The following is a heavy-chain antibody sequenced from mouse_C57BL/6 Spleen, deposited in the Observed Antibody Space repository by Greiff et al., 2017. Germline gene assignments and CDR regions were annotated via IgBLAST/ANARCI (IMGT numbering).Heavy chain of an antibody. CDR1: GYAFSSYW. J-gene: IGHJ2*01. CDR2: IYPGDGDT. V-gene: IGHV1-80*01. CDR3: ARGGFITTVVGDY. D-gene: IGHD1-1*01. Sequence: ESGAELVKPGASVKISCKASGYAFSSYWMNWVKQRPGKGLEWIGQIYPGDGDTNYNGKFKGKATLTADKSSSTAYMQLSSLTSEDSAVYFCARGGFITTVVGDYWGQGTTLTVSS.